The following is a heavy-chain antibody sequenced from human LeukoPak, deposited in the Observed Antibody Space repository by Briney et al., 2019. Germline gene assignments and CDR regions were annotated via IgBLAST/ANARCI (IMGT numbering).Heavy chain of an antibody. CDR1: GFTFSSYS. J-gene: IGHJ5*02. D-gene: IGHD3-10*01. CDR3: ARHGYGSGSYELVPNWFDP. CDR2: ISSSSSYI. V-gene: IGHV3-21*01. Sequence: PGGSLRLSCAASGFTFSSYSMNWVRQAPGKGLEWVSSISSSSSYIYYADSVKGRFTISRDNAKNSLYLQMNSLRAEDTAVYYCARHGYGSGSYELVPNWFDPWGQGTLVTVSS.